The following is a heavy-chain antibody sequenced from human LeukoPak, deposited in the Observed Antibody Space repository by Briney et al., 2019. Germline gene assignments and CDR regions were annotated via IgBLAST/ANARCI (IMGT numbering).Heavy chain of an antibody. CDR2: INPNSGGT. CDR1: GYTFTGYY. J-gene: IGHJ5*02. V-gene: IGHV1-2*06. D-gene: IGHD3-22*01. CDR3: ARALHYYCDSSGYYYLNWFDP. Sequence: ASVKVSCKASGYTFTGYYMHWVRQAPGQRLEWVGRINPNSGGTKYAKKFQGRVTMTRGMSISTAYMELSRLRYDDTAVYYCARALHYYCDSSGYYYLNWFDPWGQGTLVTVSS.